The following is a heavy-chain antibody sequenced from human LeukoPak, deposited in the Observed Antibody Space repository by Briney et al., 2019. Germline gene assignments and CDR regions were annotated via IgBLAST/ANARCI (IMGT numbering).Heavy chain of an antibody. CDR2: INPADSET. J-gene: IGHJ3*02. D-gene: IGHD2-15*01. CDR3: ARQRCVSGRCYHTNVFDI. Sequence: GGSLKISFKGFGYNFTNFWTGWVRQMPGKGLEWMGVINPADSETRYSPSFQGPVTISADKSMNTAYLQWTTVQASDTAMYYCARQRCVSGRCYHTNVFDIWGQGTMVTISS. V-gene: IGHV5-51*01. CDR1: GYNFTNFW.